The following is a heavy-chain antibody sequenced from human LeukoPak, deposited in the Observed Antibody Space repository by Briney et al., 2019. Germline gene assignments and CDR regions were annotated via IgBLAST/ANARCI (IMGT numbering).Heavy chain of an antibody. CDR3: VKRGRQGDYAYDY. Sequence: GGSLRLSCLASGFTFSSYAMHWVRQAPGKGLEYVSSISTDGGSTFYADSVKGRFTISRDNSKNTLYLQMSSLRSEDTAVYYCVKRGRQGDYAYDYWGQGALVTVSS. CDR2: ISTDGGST. D-gene: IGHD4-17*01. CDR1: GFTFSSYA. V-gene: IGHV3-64D*06. J-gene: IGHJ4*02.